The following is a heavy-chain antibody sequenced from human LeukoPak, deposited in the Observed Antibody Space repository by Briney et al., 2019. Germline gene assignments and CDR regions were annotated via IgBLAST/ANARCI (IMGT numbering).Heavy chain of an antibody. J-gene: IGHJ4*02. D-gene: IGHD6-19*01. CDR1: GFTVTTNY. Sequence: GGSLRLSCAASGFTVTTNYMSWVRQAPGKGLEWVSLIYSGANTYYADSVKGRFTISRDNSKNTLYLQMNSLRAEDTAVCYCARDGAVAGPEGFDYWGQGTLVTVSS. CDR2: IYSGANT. CDR3: ARDGAVAGPEGFDY. V-gene: IGHV3-53*01.